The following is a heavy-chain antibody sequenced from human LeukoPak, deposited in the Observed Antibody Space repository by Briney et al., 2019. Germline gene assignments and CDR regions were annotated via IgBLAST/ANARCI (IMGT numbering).Heavy chain of an antibody. D-gene: IGHD2-15*01. Sequence: KPSETLSLTCAVYGGSLSGYYWSWFRQPPGKGLEWIGSAYYSGSTYYNPSLKSRVIISGDTSKNQFSLKMTSVTAADTAMYYCASFGYCSGGSCYPPGYWGQGTLVIVSS. CDR3: ASFGYCSGGSCYPPGY. CDR2: AYYSGST. J-gene: IGHJ4*02. CDR1: GGSLSGYY. V-gene: IGHV4-34*01.